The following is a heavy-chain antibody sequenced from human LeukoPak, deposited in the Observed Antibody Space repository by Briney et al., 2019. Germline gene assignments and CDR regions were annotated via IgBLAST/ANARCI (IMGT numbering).Heavy chain of an antibody. V-gene: IGHV1-46*01. CDR1: GYTFTSYY. CDR3: ARDYQGTAMVDY. CDR2: INPSGGST. D-gene: IGHD5-18*01. Sequence: ASVKVSCKASGYTFTSYYMHWVRQAPGQGLEWMGIINPSGGSTSYAQKFQGRVTMTRDMSTSTVYMELSSLRSEDTAVYYCARDYQGTAMVDYWGQGTLVTVSS. J-gene: IGHJ4*02.